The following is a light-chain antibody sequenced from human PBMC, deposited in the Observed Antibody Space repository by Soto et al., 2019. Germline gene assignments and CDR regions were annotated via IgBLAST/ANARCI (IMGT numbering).Light chain of an antibody. CDR2: GSS. CDR1: QSVSSL. J-gene: IGKJ1*01. Sequence: EVVMTQSPATLSVSPGERATLSCRASQSVSSLLAWYQQKPGQALRLLIYGSSTRATGIPARFSGSGSGTEFTLTISSLQSEDFAVYYCQQYDSWPTFGQGTKVDIK. V-gene: IGKV3-15*01. CDR3: QQYDSWPT.